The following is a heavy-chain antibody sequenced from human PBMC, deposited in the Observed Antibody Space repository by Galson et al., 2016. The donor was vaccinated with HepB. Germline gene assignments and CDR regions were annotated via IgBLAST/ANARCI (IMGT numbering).Heavy chain of an antibody. D-gene: IGHD2-21*02. CDR2: ISGDGRST. J-gene: IGHJ4*02. CDR1: GFTFSSYA. V-gene: IGHV3-64D*06. Sequence: SLRLSCAASGFTFSSYAMHWVRQAPGKGLEYVSAISGDGRSTYYADPVKGRFTTSRDNSKDTLYLQMSSLRVEDTAVYYCVQDYAVVVTAILNYWGQGTLVTVSS. CDR3: VQDYAVVVTAILNY.